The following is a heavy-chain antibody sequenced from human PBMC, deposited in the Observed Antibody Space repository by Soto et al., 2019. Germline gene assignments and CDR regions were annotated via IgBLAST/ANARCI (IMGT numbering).Heavy chain of an antibody. Sequence: PGGSLRLSCAASGFIFDDYAMHWVRQAPGKGLEWVSGISWNTGSIGYADSVKGRFTISRDNTKNSLYLQMNSLRAEDTALYYCAKTADSSDWRGSSYYYGMDVWGQGTAVTVSS. CDR1: GFIFDDYA. D-gene: IGHD6-19*01. CDR2: ISWNTGSI. J-gene: IGHJ6*02. CDR3: AKTADSSDWRGSSYYYGMDV. V-gene: IGHV3-9*01.